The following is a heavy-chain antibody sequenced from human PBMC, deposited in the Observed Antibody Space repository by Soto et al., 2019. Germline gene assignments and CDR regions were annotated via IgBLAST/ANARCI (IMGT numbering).Heavy chain of an antibody. J-gene: IGHJ4*02. CDR3: AKDQGSSWYEIYY. Sequence: GGSLRLSCAASGFTFSSYAMHWVRQAPGKGLEWVAVISYDGSNKYYADSVKGRFTISRDNSKNTLCLQMNSLRAEDTAVYYCAKDQGSSWYEIYYWGQGTLVTVSA. D-gene: IGHD6-13*01. CDR1: GFTFSSYA. V-gene: IGHV3-30-3*01. CDR2: ISYDGSNK.